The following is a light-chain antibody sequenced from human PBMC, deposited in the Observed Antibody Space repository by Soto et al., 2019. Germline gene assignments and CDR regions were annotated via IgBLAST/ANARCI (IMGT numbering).Light chain of an antibody. CDR2: MAS. Sequence: DIQMTQSPSTLSASVGDRVTITCRASQSITNWLAWYQQKPGKAPKVLIHMASSLKSGVPSRFSGSGSGTDFTLTISSLQPEDFATYYCQQANSFPPTFGQGTKVDIK. J-gene: IGKJ1*01. CDR1: QSITNW. V-gene: IGKV1-5*03. CDR3: QQANSFPPT.